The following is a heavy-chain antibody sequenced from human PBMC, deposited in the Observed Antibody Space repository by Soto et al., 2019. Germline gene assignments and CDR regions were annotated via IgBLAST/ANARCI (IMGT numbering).Heavy chain of an antibody. J-gene: IGHJ4*02. V-gene: IGHV4-39*01. CDR1: GGSISRNSYY. Sequence: QLQLQESGPGLVKPSETLPLTCTASGGSISRNSYYWGWIRQSPGKGLEWIGSIGYTGTIYYNPSLQSRVTMSVDTSENQISLRLSSMTAADTAVYYCASHVHNQGYEYYFDSWSQGTLVTVSS. CDR3: ASHVHNQGYEYYFDS. D-gene: IGHD3-3*01. CDR2: IGYTGTI.